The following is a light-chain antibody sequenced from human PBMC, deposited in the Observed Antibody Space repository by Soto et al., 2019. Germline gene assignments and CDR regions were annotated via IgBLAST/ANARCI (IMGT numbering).Light chain of an antibody. J-gene: IGKJ4*01. Sequence: DIVMTQSPASLAVSLGERATINCKSSQSLLNSANDKIHLAWYQQKPGQPPKLLIWRASTRDSGVPDRFSGSVSGTDFTLTINSLQAEDVATYYCQQYFSAHLTFGGGTNVEI. CDR2: RAS. CDR3: QQYFSAHLT. V-gene: IGKV4-1*01. CDR1: QSLLNSANDKIH.